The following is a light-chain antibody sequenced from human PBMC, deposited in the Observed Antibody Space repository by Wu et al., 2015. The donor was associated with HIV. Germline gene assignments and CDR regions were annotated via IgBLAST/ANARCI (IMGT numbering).Light chain of an antibody. CDR2: DTS. V-gene: IGKV3-11*01. CDR1: QSISSY. CDR3: QQRSNWPPVYT. J-gene: IGKJ2*01. Sequence: EIVLTQSPATLSLSPGERATLSCRASQSISSYVAWYQQKPGQAPRLLIYDTSNRATGIPARFSGSGSGTDFTLTISSLAPEDFAAYYCQQRSNWPPVYTFGQGTKLEIK.